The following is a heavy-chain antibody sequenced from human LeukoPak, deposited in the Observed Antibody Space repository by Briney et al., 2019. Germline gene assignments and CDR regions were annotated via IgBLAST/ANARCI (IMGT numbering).Heavy chain of an antibody. D-gene: IGHD4-17*01. CDR2: INSDGSST. V-gene: IGHV3-74*03. Sequence: GGSLRLSCAASGFIFSSYWMHWVRQAPGKGLVWVSRINSDGSSTTYADSVKGRFTISRDNAKNTLYLLMNSLRAEDTAVYYCARGKDGEGLDYWGQGTLVTVSS. CDR3: ARGKDGEGLDY. CDR1: GFIFSSYW. J-gene: IGHJ4*02.